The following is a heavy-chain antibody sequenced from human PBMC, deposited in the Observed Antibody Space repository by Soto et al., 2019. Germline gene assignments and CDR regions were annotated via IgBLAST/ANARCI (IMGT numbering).Heavy chain of an antibody. CDR3: ARDLGKTVGMDV. CDR2: TCQDGNNK. V-gene: IGHV3-33*08. CDR1: GFTFSPYY. D-gene: IGHD2-15*01. Sequence: GGSLRLSCAASGFTFSPYYMSWVRQAPGKGLEWLAMTCQDGNNKYYADSVRGRFTISRDKSKNTLYLQMNSLRAEDTAVYYCARDLGKTVGMDVWGQGTTVTVSS. J-gene: IGHJ6*02.